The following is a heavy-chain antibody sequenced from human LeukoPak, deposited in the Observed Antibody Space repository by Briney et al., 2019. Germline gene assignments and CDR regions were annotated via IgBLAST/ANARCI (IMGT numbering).Heavy chain of an antibody. J-gene: IGHJ4*02. CDR1: GFTFSSYS. CDR2: ISSSSSTI. D-gene: IGHD1-26*01. V-gene: IGHV3-48*01. Sequence: GGSLRLSCAASGFTFSSYSMNWVRQAPGKGLEWVSYISSSSSTIYYAGSVKGRFTISRDNAKNSLYLQMNGLRAEDTAVYYCASREWEPAYYFDYWGQGTLVTVSS. CDR3: ASREWEPAYYFDY.